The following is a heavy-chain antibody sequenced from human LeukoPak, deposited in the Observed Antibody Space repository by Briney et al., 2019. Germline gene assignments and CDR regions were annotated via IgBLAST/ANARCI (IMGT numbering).Heavy chain of an antibody. CDR1: GFTFSSYW. CDR2: IKQDGSEK. D-gene: IGHD6-13*01. Sequence: GGSLRLSCAASGFTFSSYWMSWVRQAPGKGLEWVANIKQDGSEKYYVDSVKGRFTISRDNAKNSLYLQMNSLRAEDTAVYYCAKLTGYSSSWYTPNWFDPRGQGTLVTVSS. V-gene: IGHV3-7*03. J-gene: IGHJ5*02. CDR3: AKLTGYSSSWYTPNWFDP.